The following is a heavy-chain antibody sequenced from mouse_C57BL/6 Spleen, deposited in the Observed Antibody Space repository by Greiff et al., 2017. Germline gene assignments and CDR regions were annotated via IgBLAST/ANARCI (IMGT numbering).Heavy chain of an antibody. J-gene: IGHJ2*01. CDR1: GYTFTSYW. CDR3: ARGGTTVVAPFDY. Sequence: VQLQQPGAELVKPGASVKMSCKASGYTFTSYWITWVKQRPGQGLAWIGDIYPGSGSTNYNEKFKSKATLTVDTSSSTAYMQLSSLTSEDSAVYYCARGGTTVVAPFDYWGQGTTLTVSS. D-gene: IGHD1-1*01. CDR2: IYPGSGST. V-gene: IGHV1-55*01.